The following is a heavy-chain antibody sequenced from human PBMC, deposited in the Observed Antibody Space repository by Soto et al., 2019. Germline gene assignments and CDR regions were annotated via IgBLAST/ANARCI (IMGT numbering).Heavy chain of an antibody. CDR3: AKPSYDFWSGYYHPFDG. V-gene: IGHV3-33*06. Sequence: QVKLVESGGGVVQPGRSLRLSCAVSGFTFSSYGMHWVRQAPGKGLEWVALIWYDGSSKFYADSVKGRFTISRDNSKNTRSLEMSSLRAEDTAMYYCAKPSYDFWSGYYHPFDGWGQGTRVTVSS. CDR2: IWYDGSSK. CDR1: GFTFSSYG. D-gene: IGHD3-3*01. J-gene: IGHJ4*02.